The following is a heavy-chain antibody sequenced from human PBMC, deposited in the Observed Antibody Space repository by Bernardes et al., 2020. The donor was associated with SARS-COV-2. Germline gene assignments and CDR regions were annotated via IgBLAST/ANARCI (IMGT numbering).Heavy chain of an antibody. CDR1: GYTFTASY. CDR3: ASVTWSNYDDFDV. J-gene: IGHJ3*01. D-gene: IGHD4-4*01. Sequence: ASVQVSCKASGYTFTASYIHWVRQAPGQGLEWMGWMSPNSGATTYAQKFQGRVTMTRDTSINTAHMELRSLRSDDTAIYYCASVTWSNYDDFDVWGQGTMVTVS. CDR2: MSPNSGAT. V-gene: IGHV1-2*02.